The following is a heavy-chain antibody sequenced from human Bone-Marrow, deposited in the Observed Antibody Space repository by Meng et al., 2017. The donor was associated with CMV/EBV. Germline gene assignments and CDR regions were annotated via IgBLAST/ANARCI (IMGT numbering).Heavy chain of an antibody. V-gene: IGHV4-34*01. CDR2: INHSGST. J-gene: IGHJ4*02. D-gene: IGHD5-24*01. CDR1: GGSFSGYY. Sequence: SETLSLTCAVYGGSFSGYYWSWIRQPPGKGLEWIGEINHSGSTNYNPSLKSRVTISVDTSKNQFSLKLSSVTAADTAVYYCASLGRWLQPGDYFDYWGQGTLVTVSS. CDR3: ASLGRWLQPGDYFDY.